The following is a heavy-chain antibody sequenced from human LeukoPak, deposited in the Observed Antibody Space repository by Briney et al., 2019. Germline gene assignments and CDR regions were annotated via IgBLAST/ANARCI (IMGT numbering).Heavy chain of an antibody. V-gene: IGHV3-74*01. CDR1: GFTFSSYW. Sequence: GGSLRLSCAASGFTFSSYWMHWVRQAPGKRLVWVSRINSDGSSTNQADSVKGRFTISRDNSKNTLYLQMNSLRAEDTAVYYCAKGSCSSISCYGDYWGQGTLVTVSS. CDR2: INSDGSST. D-gene: IGHD2-2*01. CDR3: AKGSCSSISCYGDY. J-gene: IGHJ4*02.